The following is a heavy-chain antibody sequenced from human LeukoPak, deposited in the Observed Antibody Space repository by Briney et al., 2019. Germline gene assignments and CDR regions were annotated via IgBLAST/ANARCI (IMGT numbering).Heavy chain of an antibody. CDR1: GGTFSSYV. Sequence: SVKVSCKASGGTFSSYVISWVRQATGQGLEWMGGIIPIFGTANYAQKFQGRVTITADESTSTAYKELSSLRSEDTAVYYCARGGDVDTAMVSSYWGQGTLVTVSS. V-gene: IGHV1-69*13. CDR3: ARGGDVDTAMVSSY. CDR2: IIPIFGTA. J-gene: IGHJ4*02. D-gene: IGHD5-18*01.